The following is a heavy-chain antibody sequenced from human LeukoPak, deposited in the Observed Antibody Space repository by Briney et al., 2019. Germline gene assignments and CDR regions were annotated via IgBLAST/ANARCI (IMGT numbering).Heavy chain of an antibody. J-gene: IGHJ2*01. CDR3: ARDPPAVRSGGSCSLHFDL. CDR1: GYTFTSYY. V-gene: IGHV1-46*01. CDR2: INPSGGST. Sequence: ASVKVPCKASGYTFTSYYMHWVRQAPGQGLEWMGIINPSGGSTSYAQKFQGRVTMTRDTSTSTVYMELSSLRSEDTAVYYCARDPPAVRSGGSCSLHFDLWGRGTLVTVSS. D-gene: IGHD2-15*01.